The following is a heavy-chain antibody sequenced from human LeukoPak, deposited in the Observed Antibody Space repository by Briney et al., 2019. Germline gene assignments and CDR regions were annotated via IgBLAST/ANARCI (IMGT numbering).Heavy chain of an antibody. CDR1: GFTFSSYE. J-gene: IGHJ4*02. V-gene: IGHV4-34*01. CDR3: ASDGSGYYHIDY. D-gene: IGHD3-22*01. Sequence: AGGSLRLSCAASGFTFSSYEMNWVRQAPGKGLEWIGEINHSGSANYNPSLKSRVTILLDTSKNQFSLNLSSVTAADTAVYYCASDGSGYYHIDYWGQGTLVTVSS. CDR2: INHSGSA.